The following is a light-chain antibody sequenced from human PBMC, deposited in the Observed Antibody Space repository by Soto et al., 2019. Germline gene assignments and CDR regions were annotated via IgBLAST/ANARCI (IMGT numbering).Light chain of an antibody. Sequence: EIVLTQSPGTLSLSPGERATLSCRASQSVSSSYLAWYQQKPGQAPRLLIYGASSRATGIPDRFSGSGSGTDFTLTISRLEPEDCAVYYWQQYGSSSLTFGGGTKVEIK. CDR1: QSVSSSY. CDR3: QQYGSSSLT. V-gene: IGKV3-20*01. CDR2: GAS. J-gene: IGKJ4*01.